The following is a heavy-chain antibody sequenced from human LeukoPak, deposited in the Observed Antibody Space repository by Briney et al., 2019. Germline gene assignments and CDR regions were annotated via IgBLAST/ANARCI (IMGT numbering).Heavy chain of an antibody. J-gene: IGHJ5*02. CDR1: GFTVYRDF. V-gene: IGHV3-53*01. Sequence: GGSLRLSCAASGFTVYRDFMIWVRQAPGKGLQWVSKIQGVETTYADSVKGRFTISRDDSKNTLYLQINSLRVEDTAVYYCATRGAWGQGTLVTVSS. CDR2: IQGVET. CDR3: ATRGA.